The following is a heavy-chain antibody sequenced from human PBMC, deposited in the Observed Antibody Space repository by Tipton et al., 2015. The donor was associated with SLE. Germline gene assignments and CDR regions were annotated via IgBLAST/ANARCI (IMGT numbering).Heavy chain of an antibody. J-gene: IGHJ4*02. CDR2: ISAYNGHT. D-gene: IGHD6-19*01. Sequence: QSGPEVKKPGASVKVSCKASGYTFTDYYMHWVRQAPGQGLEWMGWISAYNGHTKNAQKFQGRLTTTTDTSTSTAYMELRSLGSDDTAVYYCARDKEIGAVAGTFDYWGQGTVVTVSS. CDR1: GYTFTDYY. V-gene: IGHV1-18*04. CDR3: ARDKEIGAVAGTFDY.